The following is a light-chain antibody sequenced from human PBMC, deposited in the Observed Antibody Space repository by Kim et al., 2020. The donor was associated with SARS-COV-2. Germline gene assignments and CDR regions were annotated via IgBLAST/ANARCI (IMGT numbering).Light chain of an antibody. V-gene: IGKV3-15*01. CDR3: QQYRNWPRT. CDR1: QSITSH. J-gene: IGKJ1*01. CDR2: DAS. Sequence: VAQGEGATLSCRASQSITSHLAWYQQKLGQAPRLLIYDASTRATGVPARFSGSGSGTEFTLTISSLQSEDFAIYYCQQYRNWPRTFGQGTKVDIK.